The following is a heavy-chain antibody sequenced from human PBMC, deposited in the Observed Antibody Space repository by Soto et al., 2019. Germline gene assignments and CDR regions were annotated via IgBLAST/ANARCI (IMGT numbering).Heavy chain of an antibody. CDR1: GFTFSNYV. Sequence: GGPLRLSCAASGFTFSNYVMHWVRQAPGKGLEWVAVISYDGTNKYYADSVRGRFTISRDNSKNTLFLQMNSLRPEDTAVYYCAKDQYQLIRRFYAADGWGPGPTGTLSS. CDR2: ISYDGTNK. V-gene: IGHV3-30*18. CDR3: AKDQYQLIRRFYAADG. D-gene: IGHD2-2*01. J-gene: IGHJ6*02.